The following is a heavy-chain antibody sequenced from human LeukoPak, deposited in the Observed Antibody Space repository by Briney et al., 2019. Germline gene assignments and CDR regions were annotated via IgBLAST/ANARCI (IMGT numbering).Heavy chain of an antibody. CDR3: ARDQGSGSYPYYYYYMDV. J-gene: IGHJ6*03. D-gene: IGHD1-26*01. CDR2: INHSGST. V-gene: IGHV4-34*01. CDR1: GGSFSGYY. Sequence: PSETLSLTCAVYGGSFSGYYWSWIRQPLGKGLEWIGEINHSGSTNYNPSLKSRVTISVDTSKNQFSLKLSSVTAADTAVYYCARDQGSGSYPYYYYYMDVWGKGTTVTVSS.